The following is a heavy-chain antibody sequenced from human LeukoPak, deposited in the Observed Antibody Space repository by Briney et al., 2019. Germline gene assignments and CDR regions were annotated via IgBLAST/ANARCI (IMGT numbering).Heavy chain of an antibody. D-gene: IGHD6-13*01. Sequence: SQTLSLTCAVSGGSISSGGYSWSWIRQPPGKGLEWIGYIYYSGSTYYNPSLKSRVTISVDTSKNQFSLKLSSVTAADTAVYYCARAIAAAGTGWFDPWGQGTLVTVSS. J-gene: IGHJ5*02. CDR2: IYYSGST. V-gene: IGHV4-30-4*07. CDR3: ARAIAAAGTGWFDP. CDR1: GGSISSGGYS.